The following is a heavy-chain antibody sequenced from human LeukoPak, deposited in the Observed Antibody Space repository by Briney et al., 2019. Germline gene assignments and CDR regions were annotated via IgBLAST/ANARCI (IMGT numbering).Heavy chain of an antibody. V-gene: IGHV3-23*01. D-gene: IGHD3-9*01. CDR3: AKGTYYDILTGYSYLSY. CDR1: GFTFSSYA. CDR2: ISGSGGST. J-gene: IGHJ4*02. Sequence: GSLRLSCAASGFTFSSYAMSWVRQAPGKGLEWVSAISGSGGSTYYADSVKGRFTISRDNSKNTLYLQMNSLRAEDTAVYYCAKGTYYDILTGYSYLSYWGQGTLVTVSS.